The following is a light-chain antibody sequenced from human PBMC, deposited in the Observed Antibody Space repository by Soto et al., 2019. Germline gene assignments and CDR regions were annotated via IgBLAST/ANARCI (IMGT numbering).Light chain of an antibody. CDR2: SNN. Sequence: QSFLTHPPSSSGTPGQRVTISCSGGSSSIGSNTVNWYQQLTGTAPKLLIYSNNHRPSGVPDRFSGSKSGTSASLAISGLQSEDEADYYCATWDDSLNDYVFGTGTKVTVL. J-gene: IGLJ1*01. CDR1: SSSIGSNT. V-gene: IGLV1-44*01. CDR3: ATWDDSLNDYV.